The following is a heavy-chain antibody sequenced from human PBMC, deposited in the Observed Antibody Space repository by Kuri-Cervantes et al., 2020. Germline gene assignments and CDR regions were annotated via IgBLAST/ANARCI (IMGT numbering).Heavy chain of an antibody. Sequence: SETLSLTCTVSGGSISSGGYYWSWIRQHPGKGLEWIGYIYYSGSTYYNPSLKSLVTISVDTSKNQFSLKLSSVTAADTAVYYCARDPPDSISGPGWFDPWGQGTLVTVSS. CDR3: ARDPPDSISGPGWFDP. CDR1: GGSISSGGYY. CDR2: IYYSGST. V-gene: IGHV4-31*01. D-gene: IGHD6-13*01. J-gene: IGHJ5*02.